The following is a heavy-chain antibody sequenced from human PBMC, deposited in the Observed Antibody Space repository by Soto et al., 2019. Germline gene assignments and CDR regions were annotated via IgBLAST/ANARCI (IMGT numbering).Heavy chain of an antibody. J-gene: IGHJ6*02. CDR3: TTDVRNWNYVWDYYYGMDV. V-gene: IGHV3-15*07. CDR1: GFTFSNAW. Sequence: GGSLRLSCAASGFTFSNAWMNWVRQAPGKGLEWVGRIKSKTDGGTTDYAAPVKGRFTISRDDSKNTLYLQMNSLKTEDTAVYYCTTDVRNWNYVWDYYYGMDVWGQGTTVTVSS. CDR2: IKSKTDGGTT. D-gene: IGHD1-7*01.